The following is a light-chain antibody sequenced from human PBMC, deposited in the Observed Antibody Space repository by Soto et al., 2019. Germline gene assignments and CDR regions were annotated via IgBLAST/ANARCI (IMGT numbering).Light chain of an antibody. CDR3: SSYTSSSTLV. CDR1: SSDVGGYNY. CDR2: EVS. Sequence: QSALTQPASVSGSPGQSITISCTGTSSDVGGYNYVSWYQQHPGKAPKLMIYEVSNRPSGVSNPFSGSKSGNTASLTISGLQAEDEADYYCSSYTSSSTLVFGRGTQLTVL. J-gene: IGLJ2*01. V-gene: IGLV2-14*01.